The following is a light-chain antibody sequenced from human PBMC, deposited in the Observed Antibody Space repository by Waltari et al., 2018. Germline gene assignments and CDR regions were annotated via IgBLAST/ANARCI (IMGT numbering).Light chain of an antibody. CDR2: WAS. CDR3: QQYYSTPPYT. CDR1: QSVLYSSNNKNY. Sequence: DIVMTQSPDSLAVSLGERATINCKSSQSVLYSSNNKNYLAWYQQKPGQPPKVLIYWASFRESGGPDRCSGSGSETDFTLTISSLQAEDVAVYYCQQYYSTPPYTFGQGTKLEIK. V-gene: IGKV4-1*01. J-gene: IGKJ2*01.